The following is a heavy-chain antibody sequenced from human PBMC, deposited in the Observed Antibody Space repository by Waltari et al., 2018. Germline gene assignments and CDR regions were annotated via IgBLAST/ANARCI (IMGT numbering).Heavy chain of an antibody. V-gene: IGHV1-69*08. CDR1: GGTFSSYA. CDR2: IIPIFGTA. CDR3: ARDHVSYAGVSWFDP. Sequence: QVQLVQSGAEVKKPGSSVKVSCKASGGTFSSYAISWVRQAPGQGLEWMGRIIPIFGTANYAQKFQGRVTMTADKSTSTAYMELSSLRSEDTAVYYCARDHVSYAGVSWFDPWGQGTLVTVSS. D-gene: IGHD3-16*01. J-gene: IGHJ5*02.